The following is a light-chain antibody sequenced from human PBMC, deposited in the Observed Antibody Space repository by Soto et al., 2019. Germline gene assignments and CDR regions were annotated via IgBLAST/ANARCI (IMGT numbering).Light chain of an antibody. J-gene: IGKJ3*01. Sequence: DIQLTQSPSFLSASVGDRVTITCRASQGFSSFLAWYQQKPGKAPKLLIYAASTLQSGVPSRFSGSGSGTEFTLTISSLQPEDFATYYCQQFNSYLFTFGPGTKVDFK. CDR3: QQFNSYLFT. CDR2: AAS. V-gene: IGKV1-9*01. CDR1: QGFSSF.